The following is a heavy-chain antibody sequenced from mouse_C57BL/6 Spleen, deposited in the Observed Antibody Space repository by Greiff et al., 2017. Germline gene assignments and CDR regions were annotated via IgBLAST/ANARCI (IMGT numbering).Heavy chain of an antibody. V-gene: IGHV5-4*01. Sequence: EVKLVESGGGLVKPGGSLKLSCAASGFTFRSYALSWVRQTPEKRLEWVATISDGGSYTYYPDNVKGRFTISRDNAKNNLYLQMSHLKSEDTAMYYCARDQGIYDGDYEDAMDYWGQGTSVTVSS. D-gene: IGHD2-3*01. CDR2: ISDGGSYT. CDR3: ARDQGIYDGDYEDAMDY. J-gene: IGHJ4*01. CDR1: GFTFRSYA.